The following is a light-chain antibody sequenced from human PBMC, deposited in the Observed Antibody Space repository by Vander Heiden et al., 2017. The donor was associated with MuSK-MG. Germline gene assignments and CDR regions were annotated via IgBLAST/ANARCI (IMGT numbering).Light chain of an antibody. V-gene: IGLV1-44*01. J-gene: IGLJ2*01. Sequence: QSVLTQPPSASGTPGQRVTISCSGSTSNIGSNSVNWYQQLPGTAPRRLIYSNNQRPSGVPDRFSGSKSGTSASLAISGLQSEDEADYYCAAWDASLNGGVFGGGTKLTVL. CDR1: TSNIGSNS. CDR3: AAWDASLNGGV. CDR2: SNN.